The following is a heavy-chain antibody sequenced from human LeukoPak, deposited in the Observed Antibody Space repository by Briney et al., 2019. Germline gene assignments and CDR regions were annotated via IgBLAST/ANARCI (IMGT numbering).Heavy chain of an antibody. D-gene: IGHD3-3*01. CDR1: GGSFSGYY. V-gene: IGHV4-34*01. CDR2: INHSGST. J-gene: IGHJ4*02. CDR3: ARGGRFSGPGY. Sequence: SEALSLTCTVYGGSFSGYYWSWIRQPPGKGLEWIGEINHSGSTNYNPSLKSRVTISVDTSKNQFSLKLSSVTAADTAVYYCARGGRFSGPGYWGQGTLVTVSS.